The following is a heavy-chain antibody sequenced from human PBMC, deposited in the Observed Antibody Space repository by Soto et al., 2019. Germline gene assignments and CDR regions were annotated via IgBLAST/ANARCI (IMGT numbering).Heavy chain of an antibody. CDR2: INPHSGDT. D-gene: IGHD2-8*01. CDR3: ARDVYSVEH. V-gene: IGHV1-2*02. J-gene: IGHJ4*02. Sequence: ASVKVSCKASGYSFTGHYLHWVRQAPGQGLQWVGWINPHSGDTNYAQRFQARVTMTRDTSVSTAYLELSSLRSDDTAVYYCARDVYSVEHCGQGTMVTVYS. CDR1: GYSFTGHY.